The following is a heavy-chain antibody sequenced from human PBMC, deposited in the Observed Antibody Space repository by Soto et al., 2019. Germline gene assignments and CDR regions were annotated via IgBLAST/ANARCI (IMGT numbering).Heavy chain of an antibody. CDR2: FDPEDGET. Sequence: GASVKVSCKVSGYTLTELSMHWVRQAPGKGLEWMGGFDPEDGETIYAQKFQGRVTMTEDTSTSTAYIELSSLRSEDTAVYYCGRGSGLNWFDPWGQGTLVTVPQ. V-gene: IGHV1-24*01. CDR3: GRGSGLNWFDP. D-gene: IGHD3-10*01. J-gene: IGHJ5*02. CDR1: GYTLTELS.